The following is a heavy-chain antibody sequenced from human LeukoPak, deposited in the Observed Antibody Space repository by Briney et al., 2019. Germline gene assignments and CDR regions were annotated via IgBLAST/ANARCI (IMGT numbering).Heavy chain of an antibody. Sequence: GGSLRLSCAASGFTFSAYGMHWVRQAPLKGLEWLAAISYDGRNQNYADSVKGRFTIFRDNSQNTLYLQMNSLRAEDTAPYYCVKDRTINGRSSPFDSWGQGTLVTVSS. V-gene: IGHV3-30*18. D-gene: IGHD1-26*01. CDR2: ISYDGRNQ. CDR3: VKDRTINGRSSPFDS. CDR1: GFTFSAYG. J-gene: IGHJ4*02.